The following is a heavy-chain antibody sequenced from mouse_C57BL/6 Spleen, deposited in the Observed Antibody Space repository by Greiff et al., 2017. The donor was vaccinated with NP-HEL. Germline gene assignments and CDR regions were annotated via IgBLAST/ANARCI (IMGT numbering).Heavy chain of an antibody. J-gene: IGHJ4*01. V-gene: IGHV1-72*01. CDR3: ARTVRYGPYYAMDY. D-gene: IGHD1-1*02. Sequence: VKLQQPGAELVKPGASVKLSCKASGYTFTSYWMHWVKQRPGRALEWIGRIDPNSGGTKYNEKFKSKATLTVDKPSSTAYMQLSSLTSEDSAVYYCARTVRYGPYYAMDYWGQGTSVTVSS. CDR2: IDPNSGGT. CDR1: GYTFTSYW.